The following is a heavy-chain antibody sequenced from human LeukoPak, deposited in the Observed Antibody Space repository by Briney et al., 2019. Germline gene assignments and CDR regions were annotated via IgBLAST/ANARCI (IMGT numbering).Heavy chain of an antibody. Sequence: SQTLSLTCAISGDSVSSNSVAWTWLTQSPSRGLEWLGRTYYRSKWYNDYAVSVKSRITINPDTSKNRFSLQLNSVTPEDTAVYYWARWKGAYSDYWGQGTLVTVSS. V-gene: IGHV6-1*01. CDR3: ARWKGAYSDY. CDR1: GDSVSSNSVA. D-gene: IGHD4/OR15-4a*01. J-gene: IGHJ4*02. CDR2: TYYRSKWYN.